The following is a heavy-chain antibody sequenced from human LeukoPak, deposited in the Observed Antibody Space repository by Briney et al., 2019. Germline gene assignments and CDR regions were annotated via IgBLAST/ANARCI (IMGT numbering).Heavy chain of an antibody. J-gene: IGHJ5*02. CDR3: ATPRGYGSGSSVAIVNWFDP. CDR1: GGSFSGYY. CDR2: INHSGST. V-gene: IGHV4-34*01. Sequence: SETLSLTCAVYGGSFSGYYWSWIRQPPGKGLEWIGEINHSGSTNYNPSLKSRVTISVDTSKNQFSLKLSSVPAADTAVYYCATPRGYGSGSSVAIVNWFDPWGQGTLVTVSS. D-gene: IGHD3-10*01.